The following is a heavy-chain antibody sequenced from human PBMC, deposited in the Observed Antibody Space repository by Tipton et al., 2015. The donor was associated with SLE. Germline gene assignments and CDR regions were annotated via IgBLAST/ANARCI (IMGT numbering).Heavy chain of an antibody. V-gene: IGHV4-34*11. CDR2: IYYSGST. CDR1: GGSFSGYY. D-gene: IGHD1-26*01. J-gene: IGHJ2*01. CDR3: ARTRETRHFDL. Sequence: TLSLTCAVYGGSFSGYYWSWIRQPPGKGLEWIGYIYYSGSTYYNPSLKSRVTISVDTSKNQFSLKLSSVTAADTAVYYCARTRETRHFDLWGRGTLVTVSS.